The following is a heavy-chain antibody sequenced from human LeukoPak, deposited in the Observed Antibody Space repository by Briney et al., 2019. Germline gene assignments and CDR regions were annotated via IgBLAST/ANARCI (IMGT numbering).Heavy chain of an antibody. J-gene: IGHJ4*02. D-gene: IGHD5-24*01. CDR3: ARHEAEMATILGVY. Sequence: PSETLSLTCAVSGYSISSGFYWAWIRPPPGKGLEWVGSIYHSGSTFYNPSLKGRVTISVDTSKNQFSLRLCSVTAADTAVYYCARHEAEMATILGVYWGQGTLVTVSS. CDR2: IYHSGST. CDR1: GYSISSGFY. V-gene: IGHV4-38-2*01.